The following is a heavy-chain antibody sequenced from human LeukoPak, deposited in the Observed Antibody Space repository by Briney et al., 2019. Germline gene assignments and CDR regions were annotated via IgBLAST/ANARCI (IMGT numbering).Heavy chain of an antibody. Sequence: GGSLRLSCAASGFTFSDYYMSWIRQAPGKGLEWVAVISYDGSNKYYADSVKGRFTISRDNSKNTLYLQMNSLRAEDTAVYYCAKSPNNYYDSSQGSGYDYWGQGTLVTVSS. D-gene: IGHD3-22*01. CDR2: ISYDGSNK. CDR1: GFTFSDYY. J-gene: IGHJ4*02. CDR3: AKSPNNYYDSSQGSGYDY. V-gene: IGHV3-30*18.